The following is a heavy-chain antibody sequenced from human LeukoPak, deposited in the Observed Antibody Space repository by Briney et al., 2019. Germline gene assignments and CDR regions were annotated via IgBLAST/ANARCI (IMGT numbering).Heavy chain of an antibody. CDR1: GGSFSGYY. V-gene: IGHV4-34*01. D-gene: IGHD6-19*01. CDR3: ARQSGGSGHDY. CDR2: INHSGST. Sequence: SETLSLTCAVYGGSFSGYYWSWIRQPPGKGREWIGEINHSGSTNYNPSLKSRVTISVDTSKNQFSLKLSSVTAADTAVYYCARQSGGSGHDYWGQGTLVTVSS. J-gene: IGHJ4*02.